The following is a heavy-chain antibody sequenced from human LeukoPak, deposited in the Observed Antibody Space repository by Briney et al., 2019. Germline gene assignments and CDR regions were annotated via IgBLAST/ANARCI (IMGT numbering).Heavy chain of an antibody. D-gene: IGHD1-26*01. CDR3: ATNRVGTYDRPFDI. CDR2: IHYTGTT. V-gene: IGHV4-61*05. J-gene: IGHJ3*02. Sequence: PSETLSLTCTVSGGSISSSRYYWSWIRQPPGKGLEWIGDIHYTGTTKYNPSVKSRVTISIDTSKNQFSLELSSVIATDTAVYFCATNRVGTYDRPFDIWGQGTMVTVSS. CDR1: GGSISSSRYY.